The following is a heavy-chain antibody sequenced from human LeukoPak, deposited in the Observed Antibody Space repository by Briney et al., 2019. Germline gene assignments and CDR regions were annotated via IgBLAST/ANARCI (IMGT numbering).Heavy chain of an antibody. CDR2: INPNSGGT. CDR1: GYTFTGYY. J-gene: IGHJ5*02. V-gene: IGHV1-2*02. D-gene: IGHD3-16*01. Sequence: GASVKVSCKASGYTFTGYYMHWVRQAPGQGLEWMGWINPNSGGTNYAQKFQGRVTMTRDTSISTAYMELSRLRSDDTAVYYCARDTSXPXRYXLQGEYNWFDPWGQGTLVTVSS. CDR3: ARDTSXPXRYXLQGEYNWFDP.